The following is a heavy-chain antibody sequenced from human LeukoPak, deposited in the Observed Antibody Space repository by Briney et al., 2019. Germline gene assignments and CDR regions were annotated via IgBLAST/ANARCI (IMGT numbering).Heavy chain of an antibody. CDR1: AGSISSYY. Sequence: SETLSLTCTVPAGSISSYYWSWIGQPPGKGLECIGYIYYSGSTNYNPSLKSRVTISVDTSKSQFSLKLSSVTAADTAVYYCARDGAVAGTVAFDIWGQGTMVTVSS. J-gene: IGHJ3*02. CDR2: IYYSGST. D-gene: IGHD6-19*01. CDR3: ARDGAVAGTVAFDI. V-gene: IGHV4-59*01.